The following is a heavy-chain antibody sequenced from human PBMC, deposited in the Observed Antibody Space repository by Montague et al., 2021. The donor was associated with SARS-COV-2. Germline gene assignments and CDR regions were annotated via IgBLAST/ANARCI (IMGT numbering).Heavy chain of an antibody. D-gene: IGHD6-13*01. CDR3: AGDRSSSWSYWFDP. J-gene: IGHJ5*02. CDR2: IYASGST. Sequence: TLSLTCTVSGGYISSVSYYWSWLRQPAGRGMEWIGRIYASGSTKYNPSLKSRVTISVYTSKNQFSLKVSSVTAAATAVYDCAGDRSSSWSYWFDPWGQGTLVTVSS. V-gene: IGHV4-61*02. CDR1: GGYISSVSYY.